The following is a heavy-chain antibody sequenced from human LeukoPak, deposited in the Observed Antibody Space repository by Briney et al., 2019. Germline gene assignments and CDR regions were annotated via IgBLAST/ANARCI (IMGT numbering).Heavy chain of an antibody. D-gene: IGHD6-13*01. CDR1: GASISSYY. Sequence: SETLSLTCTVSGASISSYYWSWIRQPPGKGLEYIGYIYYSGTTNYNPSLKSRVTISVDTSKNQFSLNLSSLTAADTAVYYCARDRGQQLARWEGWYFNLWGRGTLVTVSS. V-gene: IGHV4-59*01. J-gene: IGHJ2*01. CDR3: ARDRGQQLARWEGWYFNL. CDR2: IYYSGTT.